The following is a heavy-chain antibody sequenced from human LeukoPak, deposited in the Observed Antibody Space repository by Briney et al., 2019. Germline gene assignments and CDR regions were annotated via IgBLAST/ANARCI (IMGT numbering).Heavy chain of an antibody. V-gene: IGHV1-2*02. CDR1: GYTFTGYY. D-gene: IGHD3-10*01. Sequence: ASVKVSCKASGYTFTGYYIHWVRQAPGQGLEWMGWINPNSGGTNYAQKFQGRVTMTRDTSISTAYMELSRLRSGDTAVYYCARGGGPAPVFYYGSGSYDYWGQGTLVTVSS. J-gene: IGHJ4*02. CDR3: ARGGGPAPVFYYGSGSYDY. CDR2: INPNSGGT.